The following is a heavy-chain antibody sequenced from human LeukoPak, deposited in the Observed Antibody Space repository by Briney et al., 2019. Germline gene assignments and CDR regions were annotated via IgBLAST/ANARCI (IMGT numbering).Heavy chain of an antibody. D-gene: IGHD3-10*01. J-gene: IGHJ3*02. CDR3: ARRYYGSGSYYAFDI. V-gene: IGHV5-51*01. CDR1: GYSFTSYW. CDR2: IYPGDSDT. Sequence: GESLKISCKGSGYSFTSYWIGWVRQMPGKSLEWMGIIYPGDSDTRYSPSFQGQVTISADKSISTAYLQWSSLKASDTAMYYCARRYYGSGSYYAFDIWGQGTMVTVSS.